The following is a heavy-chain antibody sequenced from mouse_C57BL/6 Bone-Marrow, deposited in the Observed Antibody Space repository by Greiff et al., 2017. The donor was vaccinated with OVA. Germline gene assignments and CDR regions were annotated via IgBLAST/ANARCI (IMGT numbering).Heavy chain of an antibody. CDR1: GYTFTDYY. CDR2: INPNNGGT. CDR3: ARSDSSGYVSMDY. V-gene: IGHV1-26*01. Sequence: EVQLQQSGPELVKPGASVKISCKASGYTFTDYYMNWVKQSHGKSLEWIGDINPNNGGTSYNQKFKGKATLTVDKSSSTAYMERRSLTSEDSAVYYWARSDSSGYVSMDYWGQGTSVTVSS. D-gene: IGHD3-2*02. J-gene: IGHJ4*01.